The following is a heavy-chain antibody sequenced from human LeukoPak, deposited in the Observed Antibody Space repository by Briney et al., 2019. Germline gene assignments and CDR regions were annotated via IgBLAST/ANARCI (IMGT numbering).Heavy chain of an antibody. D-gene: IGHD3-22*01. CDR2: ISGSGGST. Sequence: GGSLRLSCAASGFTFSSYAMSWVRQASGKGLEWISAISGSGGSTYYADSVKGRFTISRDNSKSTLYLQMNSLRAEDTAVYYCAKRPARITMIVVATHGYFDYWGQGTLVTVSS. J-gene: IGHJ4*02. V-gene: IGHV3-23*01. CDR3: AKRPARITMIVVATHGYFDY. CDR1: GFTFSSYA.